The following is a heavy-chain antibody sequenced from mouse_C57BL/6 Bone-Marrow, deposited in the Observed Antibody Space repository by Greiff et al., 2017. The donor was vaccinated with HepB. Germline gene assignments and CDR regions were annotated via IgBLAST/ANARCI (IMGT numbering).Heavy chain of an antibody. CDR1: GYSITSDY. J-gene: IGHJ2*01. CDR2: ISYSGST. D-gene: IGHD4-1*02. V-gene: IGHV3-8*01. Sequence: EVNVVESGPGLAKPSQTLSLTCSVTGYSITSDYWNWIRKFPGNKLEYMGYISYSGSTYYNPSLKSRISITRDTSKNQYYLQLNSVTTEDTATYYCARFPTGTGYYFDYWGQGTTLTVSS. CDR3: ARFPTGTGYYFDY.